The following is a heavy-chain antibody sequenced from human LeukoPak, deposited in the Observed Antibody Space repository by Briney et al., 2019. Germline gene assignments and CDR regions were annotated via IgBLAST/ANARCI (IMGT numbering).Heavy chain of an antibody. CDR1: DFTFSDYA. Sequence: PGGSLRLSCAASDFTFSDYAMSWVRHAPGKGLEWVSGISGSGGSPFYSDSVKGRFIISRDNSQNTVYLQMNSPRAEDTALYYCAKGKTHYYGPGDSWGQGPLVTVSS. CDR3: AKGKTHYYGPGDS. V-gene: IGHV3-23*01. CDR2: ISGSGGSP. D-gene: IGHD3-10*01. J-gene: IGHJ4*02.